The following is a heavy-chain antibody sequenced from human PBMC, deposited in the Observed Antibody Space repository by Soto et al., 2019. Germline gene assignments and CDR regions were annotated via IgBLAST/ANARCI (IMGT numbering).Heavy chain of an antibody. CDR1: GGTFSSYA. CDR3: ASQNPMSIAAPTNAFDI. D-gene: IGHD6-6*01. Sequence: GASVKVSCKASGGTFSSYAISWVRQAPGQGLEWMGGIIPIFGTANYAQKFQGRVTITADESTSTAYMELSSLRSEDTAVYYCASQNPMSIAAPTNAFDIWGQGTMVTV. J-gene: IGHJ3*02. CDR2: IIPIFGTA. V-gene: IGHV1-69*13.